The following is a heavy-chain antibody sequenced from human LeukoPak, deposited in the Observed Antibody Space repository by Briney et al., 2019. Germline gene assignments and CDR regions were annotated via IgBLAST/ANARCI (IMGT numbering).Heavy chain of an antibody. J-gene: IGHJ4*02. CDR3: ARHATERYFDY. CDR1: GFTFSDAW. Sequence: PGGSLRLSCAASGFTFSDAWMSWIRQPPGKGLEWIGYIYYSGSTNYNPSLKSRVTISVDTSKNQFSLKLSSVTAADTAVYYCARHATERYFDYWGQGTLVTVSS. V-gene: IGHV4-59*08. CDR2: IYYSGST. D-gene: IGHD2-15*01.